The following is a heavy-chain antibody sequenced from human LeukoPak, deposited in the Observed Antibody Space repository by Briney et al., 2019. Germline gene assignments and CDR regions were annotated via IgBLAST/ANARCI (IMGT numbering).Heavy chain of an antibody. V-gene: IGHV3-30*02. D-gene: IGHD6-25*01. Sequence: GGSLRLSCAASGFTFSSYGMHWVRKAPGKGLEWVAFIRYDGSNKYYADSVKGRFTISRDNSKNTLYLQMNSLRAEDTAVYYCAKDMAATLDYWGQGTLVTVSS. CDR2: IRYDGSNK. CDR3: AKDMAATLDY. J-gene: IGHJ4*02. CDR1: GFTFSSYG.